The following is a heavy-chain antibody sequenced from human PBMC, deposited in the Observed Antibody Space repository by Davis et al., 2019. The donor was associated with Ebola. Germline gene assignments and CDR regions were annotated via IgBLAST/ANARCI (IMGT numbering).Heavy chain of an antibody. CDR2: ISSSSSYI. CDR3: ARGLTLRFLEWLRENNYYYYYYMDV. Sequence: PGGSLRLSCAASGFTFSSYSMNWVRQAPGKGLEWVSSISSSSSYIYYADSVKGRFTISRDNAKNSLYLQMNSLRAEDTAVYYCARGLTLRFLEWLRENNYYYYYYMDVWGKGTTVTVSS. CDR1: GFTFSSYS. V-gene: IGHV3-21*01. J-gene: IGHJ6*03. D-gene: IGHD3-3*01.